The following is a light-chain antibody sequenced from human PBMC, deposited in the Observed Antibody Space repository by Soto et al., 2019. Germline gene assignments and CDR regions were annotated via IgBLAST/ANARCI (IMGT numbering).Light chain of an antibody. CDR3: SSYTSSSTLV. V-gene: IGLV2-14*01. Sequence: QPVLTQPASLSGSPGQSITISCTGTSSDIGAYDYVSWYQQHPGKAPKLMIYEVSNRPSGVSNRFSGSKSGNTASLTISGLQAEDEADYYCSSYTSSSTLVFGGGTKLTVL. CDR2: EVS. J-gene: IGLJ2*01. CDR1: SSDIGAYDY.